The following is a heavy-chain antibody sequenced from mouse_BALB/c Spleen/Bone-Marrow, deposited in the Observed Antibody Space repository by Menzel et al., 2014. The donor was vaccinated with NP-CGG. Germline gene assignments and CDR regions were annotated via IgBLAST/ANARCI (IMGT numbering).Heavy chain of an antibody. V-gene: IGHV7-3*02. Sequence: EVMLVESGGGLVQPGGSLRLSCATSGFTFTDYYMSWVRQPPGKALEWLGFIRNKAKGYTSENSASVKSRFTISRDNSQSILYLQMNTLRAEDSATYYCARDINYDIYWYFDVWGAGTTVTVSS. CDR1: GFTFTDYY. CDR2: IRNKAKGYTS. D-gene: IGHD2-4*01. CDR3: ARDINYDIYWYFDV. J-gene: IGHJ1*01.